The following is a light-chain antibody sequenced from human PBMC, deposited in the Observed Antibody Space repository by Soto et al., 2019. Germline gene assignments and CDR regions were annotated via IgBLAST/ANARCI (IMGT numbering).Light chain of an antibody. CDR2: DAS. V-gene: IGKV1-5*01. CDR1: QSISSW. J-gene: IGKJ1*01. CDR3: QQYNSYSRM. Sequence: DIQMTQSPSTLSASVGDRVTITCRASQSISSWLAWYQQKPGKVPKLLIYDASSLESGVPLRFSGSGSGTEFTLTISSLQPDDFATYYCQQYNSYSRMFGQGTKVDIK.